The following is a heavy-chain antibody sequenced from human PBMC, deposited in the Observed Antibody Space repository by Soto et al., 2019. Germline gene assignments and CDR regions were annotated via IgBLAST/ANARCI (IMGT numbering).Heavy chain of an antibody. J-gene: IGHJ6*02. D-gene: IGHD1-26*01. CDR3: ARPGGRGAYYNGMDV. CDR1: GGTFSSHG. Sequence: QVQLVQSGAEVKKPGSSVKVSCKASGGTFSSHGISWVRQAPGQGLEWMGGIIPIFGTANYAQKFQGRVTIIADESTSTAYMELSSLRSEDTAVYYCARPGGRGAYYNGMDVWGQGTRVTVSS. CDR2: IIPIFGTA. V-gene: IGHV1-69*12.